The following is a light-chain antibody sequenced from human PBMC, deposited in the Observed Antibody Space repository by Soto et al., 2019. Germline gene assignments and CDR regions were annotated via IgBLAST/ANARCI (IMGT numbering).Light chain of an antibody. V-gene: IGKV3-15*01. CDR3: HQFNKWPPFT. Sequence: EVVMTQSPATLSVSPGGGVTLSCRASESVYRNLAWYQQKPGQPPRLLIFHASTRATGVPARFTGSGSGTEFTLTISSLQSEDFGVYYCHQFNKWPPFTFGPGTKVDFQ. CDR1: ESVYRN. CDR2: HAS. J-gene: IGKJ3*01.